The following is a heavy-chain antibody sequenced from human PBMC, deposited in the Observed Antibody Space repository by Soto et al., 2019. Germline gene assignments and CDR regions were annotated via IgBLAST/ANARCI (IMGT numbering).Heavy chain of an antibody. CDR1: GFTFGDYA. J-gene: IGHJ6*02. CDR2: IRSKAYGGTT. CDR3: TRDEGLHPYYYGMDV. Sequence: HPGGSRRLSCTASGFTFGDYAMSWFRQAPGKGLEWVGFIRSKAYGGTTEYAASVKGRFTISRDDSKSIAYLQMNSLKTEDTAVYYCTRDEGLHPYYYGMDVWGQGTTVTVSS. D-gene: IGHD4-4*01. V-gene: IGHV3-49*03.